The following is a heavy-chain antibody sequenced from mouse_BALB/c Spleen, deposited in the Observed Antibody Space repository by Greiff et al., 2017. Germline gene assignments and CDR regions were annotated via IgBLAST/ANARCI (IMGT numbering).Heavy chain of an antibody. D-gene: IGHD6-1*01. CDR1: GYTFTSYW. Sequence: QVQLQQSGAELAKPGASVKMSCKASGYTFTSYWMHWVKQRPGQGLEWIGYINPSTGYTEYNQKFKDKATLTADKSSSTAYMQLSSLTSEDSAVYYCARSPSGFYYAMDYWGQGTSVTVSS. J-gene: IGHJ4*01. CDR3: ARSPSGFYYAMDY. CDR2: INPSTGYT. V-gene: IGHV1-7*01.